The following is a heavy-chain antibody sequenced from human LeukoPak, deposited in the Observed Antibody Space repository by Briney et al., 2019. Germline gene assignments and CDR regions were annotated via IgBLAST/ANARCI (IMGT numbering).Heavy chain of an antibody. J-gene: IGHJ3*02. CDR3: ARAWDSSGYRGAFHI. CDR2: ISYTGST. Sequence: SETLPLTCTVSGGSISSYYWSWIRQPPGKGLEWIGYISYTGSTNYNPSLKSRVTISVETSKKQISLKLSSVTAADTAVYYCARAWDSSGYRGAFHIWGQGTMVTVSS. CDR1: GGSISSYY. D-gene: IGHD3-22*01. V-gene: IGHV4-59*01.